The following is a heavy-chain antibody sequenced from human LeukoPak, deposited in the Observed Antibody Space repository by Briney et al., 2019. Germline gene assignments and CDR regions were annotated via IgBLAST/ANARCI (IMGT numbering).Heavy chain of an antibody. CDR2: IKSKTDGGTT. V-gene: IGHV3-15*01. D-gene: IGHD6-19*01. J-gene: IGHJ4*02. CDR1: GFTFSSYA. CDR3: TTEVISVAGFDY. Sequence: PGGSLRLSCAASGFTFSSYAMSWVRQAPGKGLEWVGRIKSKTDGGTTDYAAPVKGRFTISRDDSKNTLYLQMNSLKTEDTAVYYCTTEVISVAGFDYWGQGTLVTVSS.